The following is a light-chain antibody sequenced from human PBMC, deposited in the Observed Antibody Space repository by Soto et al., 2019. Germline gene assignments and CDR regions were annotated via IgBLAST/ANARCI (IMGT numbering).Light chain of an antibody. Sequence: DIEMTQSPSTLSASVGDRVTITCRASQNINSWLAWYQHKPGKAPKLLIQKASSSERGVPSRFGGSGSGTEFTLTISSLQPDDFATYHCQQYNSYPLTFGGGTKVEIK. CDR2: KAS. V-gene: IGKV1-5*03. CDR3: QQYNSYPLT. J-gene: IGKJ4*01. CDR1: QNINSW.